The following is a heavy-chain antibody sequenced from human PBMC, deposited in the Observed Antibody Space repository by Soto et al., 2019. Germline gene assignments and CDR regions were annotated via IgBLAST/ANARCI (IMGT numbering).Heavy chain of an antibody. D-gene: IGHD3-22*01. CDR1: VFSIISFFYS. Sequence: PSETLSLTCSVSVFSIISFFYSVSFIRQPPWECLELIGYIYHSGSTYYNPSLKSRVTISVDRSKNQFSLKLSSVTSADTAVYYCASSGERVGYYDSRGYYIKWLDQWGQGTLVTVSS. CDR3: ASSGERVGYYDSRGYYIKWLDQ. J-gene: IGHJ5*02. CDR2: IYHSGST. V-gene: IGHV4-30-2*01.